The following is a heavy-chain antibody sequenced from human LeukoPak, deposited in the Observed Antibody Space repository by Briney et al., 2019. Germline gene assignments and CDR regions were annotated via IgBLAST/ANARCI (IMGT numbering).Heavy chain of an antibody. D-gene: IGHD6-13*01. V-gene: IGHV4-34*01. Sequence: PSETLSLTRAVYGGSFSGYYWSWIRQPPGKGLEWIGEITHGGSTNYNPSLKSRVTISVDTSKNQFSLELNSVTAADTAVYYCARGGWHSSSWYFDYWGQGTLVTVSS. CDR1: GGSFSGYY. CDR3: ARGGWHSSSWYFDY. J-gene: IGHJ4*02. CDR2: ITHGGST.